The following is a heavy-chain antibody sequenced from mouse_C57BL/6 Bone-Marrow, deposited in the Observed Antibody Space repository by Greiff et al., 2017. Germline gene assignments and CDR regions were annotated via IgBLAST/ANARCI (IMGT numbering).Heavy chain of an antibody. Sequence: VQLQQSGAELARPGASVKMSCKASGYTFPSYTMHWVKQRPGQGLEWIGYINPSSGYTKYNQKFKDKATLTADKTSSTAYMQLSSLTSEDSAVYYCAYYGSKGYWGQGTTRTVSS. D-gene: IGHD1-1*01. CDR1: GYTFPSYT. CDR3: AYYGSKGY. V-gene: IGHV1-4*01. J-gene: IGHJ2*01. CDR2: INPSSGYT.